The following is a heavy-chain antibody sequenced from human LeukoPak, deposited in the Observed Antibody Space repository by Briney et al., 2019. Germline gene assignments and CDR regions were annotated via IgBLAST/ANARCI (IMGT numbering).Heavy chain of an antibody. CDR2: IETDGSVI. CDR3: AKDQQRFLEWSPSDY. Sequence: PGGSLRLSCTASGFSLGDYWMHWVRQVPGKGLMWVSRIETDGSVITYADSVKGRFTISRDNSKDTLFLQMNSLRPEDTAVYYCAKDQQRFLEWSPSDYWGQGTLVTVSS. J-gene: IGHJ4*02. V-gene: IGHV3-74*01. CDR1: GFSLGDYW. D-gene: IGHD3-3*01.